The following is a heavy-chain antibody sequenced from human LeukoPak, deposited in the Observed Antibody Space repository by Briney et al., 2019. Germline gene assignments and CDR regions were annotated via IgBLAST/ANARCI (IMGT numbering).Heavy chain of an antibody. Sequence: GASVKVSCKASGYTFTSYGISWVRQAPGQGLEWMGWISAYNGNTNYAQKLQGRVTMTTDTSTSTAYMELRSLRSDDTAVYYCARGVYGDYVGYYYMDVWGKGTTVTVSS. CDR2: ISAYNGNT. CDR1: GYTFTSYG. J-gene: IGHJ6*03. D-gene: IGHD4-17*01. V-gene: IGHV1-18*01. CDR3: ARGVYGDYVGYYYMDV.